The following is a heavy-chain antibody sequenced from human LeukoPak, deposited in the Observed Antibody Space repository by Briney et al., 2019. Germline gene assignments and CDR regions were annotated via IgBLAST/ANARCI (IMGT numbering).Heavy chain of an antibody. V-gene: IGHV1-58*02. CDR2: IVVGSGNT. D-gene: IGHD6-13*01. CDR1: GFTFTSSA. Sequence: GASVKVSCKASGFTFTSSAMQWVRQARGQRLEWIGWIVVGSGNTNYAQKFQERVTITRDMSTSTAYMELSSLRSEDTAVYYCAADPGHGSSWYIWDYWGQGTLVTVSS. J-gene: IGHJ4*02. CDR3: AADPGHGSSWYIWDY.